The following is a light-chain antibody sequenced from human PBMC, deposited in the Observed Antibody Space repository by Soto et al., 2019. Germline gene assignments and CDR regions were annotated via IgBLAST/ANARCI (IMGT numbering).Light chain of an antibody. CDR2: DAS. Sequence: DIQMTQSPSTLSASVRDRVTITCLASQSIDSWLAWYQQKPGKAPKLLMYDASSLESGVSSRFSGSGSGTEFTLIISSLQPDDFATYYCQQYNTYPWTFGQGTKVDIK. CDR1: QSIDSW. CDR3: QQYNTYPWT. J-gene: IGKJ1*01. V-gene: IGKV1-5*01.